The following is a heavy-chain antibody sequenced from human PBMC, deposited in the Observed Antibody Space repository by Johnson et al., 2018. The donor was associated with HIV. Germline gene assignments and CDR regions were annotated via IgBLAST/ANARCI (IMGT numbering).Heavy chain of an antibody. CDR1: GFTFSNAW. D-gene: IGHD4-11*01. J-gene: IGHJ3*02. Sequence: VQLVESGGGLVKPGESLRLSCAASGFTFSNAWMSWVRQAPGKGLEWVANIKQGGSEKYYVDSVKGRFSISRDSAKNSLYLQMNSLRAEDTALYYCARAGYSNYDRAFDIWGQGTMVTVSS. CDR2: IKQGGSEK. CDR3: ARAGYSNYDRAFDI. V-gene: IGHV3-7*01.